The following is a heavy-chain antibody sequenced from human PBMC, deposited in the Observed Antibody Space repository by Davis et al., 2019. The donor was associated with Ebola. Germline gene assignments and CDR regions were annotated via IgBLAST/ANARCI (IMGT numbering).Heavy chain of an antibody. CDR3: AREHPFGYCSGGSCYSAFDI. Sequence: SETLSLTCTVSGGSISSSSYYWSWIRQPAGKGLEWIGRIYTSGSTNYNPSLKSRVTISVDTSKNQFSLKLSSVTAADTAVYYCAREHPFGYCSGGSCYSAFDIWGQGTMVTVSS. CDR2: IYTSGST. V-gene: IGHV4-61*02. J-gene: IGHJ3*02. CDR1: GGSISSSSYY. D-gene: IGHD2-15*01.